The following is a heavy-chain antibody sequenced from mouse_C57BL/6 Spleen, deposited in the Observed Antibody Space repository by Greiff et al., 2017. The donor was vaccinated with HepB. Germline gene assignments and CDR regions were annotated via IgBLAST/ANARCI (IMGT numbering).Heavy chain of an antibody. J-gene: IGHJ2*01. CDR1: GYTFTSYW. CDR2: IDPSDSYT. CDR3: ARDESARGYFDY. V-gene: IGHV1-59*01. Sequence: QAQLQQPGAELVRPGTSVKLSCKASGYTFTSYWMHWVKQRPGQGLEWIGVIDPSDSYTNYNQKFKGKATLTVDTSSSTAYMQLSSLTSEDSAVYYCARDESARGYFDYWGQGTTLTVSS.